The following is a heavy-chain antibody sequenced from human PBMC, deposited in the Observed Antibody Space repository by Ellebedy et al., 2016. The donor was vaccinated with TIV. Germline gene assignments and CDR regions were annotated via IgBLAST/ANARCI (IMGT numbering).Heavy chain of an antibody. CDR2: IYYSGTI. CDR1: GGSINSFGYY. CDR3: VRDSGNWAIDY. Sequence: SETLSLXCTVSGGSINSFGYYWGWIRQPPGEGLEWLATIYYSGTIDYNPSLRSRLTMSRDTSKDQFSLKLTSVTAADTAMYYCVRDSGNWAIDYWGQGAHITVSS. D-gene: IGHD7-27*01. J-gene: IGHJ4*02. V-gene: IGHV4-39*07.